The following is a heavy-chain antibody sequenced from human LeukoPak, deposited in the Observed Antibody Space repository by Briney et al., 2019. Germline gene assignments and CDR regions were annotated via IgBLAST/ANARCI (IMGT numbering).Heavy chain of an antibody. V-gene: IGHV4-4*02. CDR3: AREGGPYRPLDY. Sequence: SGTLSLTCGVSGGSITNTNYWTWVRQHPGKGLEWIGEVNLQGSTNYNPSLMGRVAISVDTSENHISLQLTSVTAADTAVYYCAREGGPYRPLDYSGQGTLVTVSS. CDR1: GGSITNTNY. CDR2: VNLQGST. J-gene: IGHJ4*02.